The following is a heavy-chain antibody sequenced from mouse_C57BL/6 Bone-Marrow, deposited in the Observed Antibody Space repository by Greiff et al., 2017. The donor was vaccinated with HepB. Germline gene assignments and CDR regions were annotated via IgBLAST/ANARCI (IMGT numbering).Heavy chain of an antibody. Sequence: VQLQQSGPVLVKPGASVKMSCKASGYTFTDYYMNWVKQSHGKSLEWIGIINPYNGGTSYNQKFKGKATLTVDKSSSTAYMELNSLTSEDSAVYYCARYPITTVVDYYAMDYWGQGTSVTGSS. CDR1: GYTFTDYY. CDR3: ARYPITTVVDYYAMDY. CDR2: INPYNGGT. J-gene: IGHJ4*01. V-gene: IGHV1-19*01. D-gene: IGHD1-1*01.